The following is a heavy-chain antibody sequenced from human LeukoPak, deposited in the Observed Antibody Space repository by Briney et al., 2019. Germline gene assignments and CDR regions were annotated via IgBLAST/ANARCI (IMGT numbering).Heavy chain of an antibody. J-gene: IGHJ6*03. V-gene: IGHV4-34*01. CDR3: ARGTYGSGSWNGDYYYYMDV. D-gene: IGHD3-10*01. Sequence: SETLSLTCAVYGGSFSGYYWSWIRQPPGKGLEWIGEINHSGSTNYNPSLKSRVTISVDTSKNQFSLKLNSVTAADTAVYYCARGTYGSGSWNGDYYYYMDVWGKGTTVTISS. CDR1: GGSFSGYY. CDR2: INHSGST.